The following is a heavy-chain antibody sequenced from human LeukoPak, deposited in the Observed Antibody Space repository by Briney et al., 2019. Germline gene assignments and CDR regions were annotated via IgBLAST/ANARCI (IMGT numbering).Heavy chain of an antibody. CDR1: GFTFSSYA. J-gene: IGHJ4*02. Sequence: GGSLRLSCAASGFTFSSYAMSWVRQAPGKGLEWVSAISGSGGSTYYADSVKGRFTISRDNSKKTLYLKMKSLRAEDTAVYYCAKRRLKLEYWGQGTLVTVSS. V-gene: IGHV3-23*01. CDR2: ISGSGGST. D-gene: IGHD1-1*01. CDR3: AKRRLKLEY.